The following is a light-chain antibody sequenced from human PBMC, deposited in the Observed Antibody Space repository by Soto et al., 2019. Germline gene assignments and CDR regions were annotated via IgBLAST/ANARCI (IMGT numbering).Light chain of an antibody. J-gene: IGKJ1*01. Sequence: EIVLTQSPATLSLSPGKRATLSCRASQSVGGNFLAWYQKRPGQAPRLLIYGAFARATDIPDRFRGSGSGTEFNLTISRLEPEDFAVYYCQQYGTSPKTFGQGTKVEI. CDR1: QSVGGNF. CDR3: QQYGTSPKT. CDR2: GAF. V-gene: IGKV3-20*01.